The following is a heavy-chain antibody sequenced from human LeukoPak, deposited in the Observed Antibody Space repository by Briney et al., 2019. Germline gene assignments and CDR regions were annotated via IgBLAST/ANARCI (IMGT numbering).Heavy chain of an antibody. CDR2: IGDNGGDT. CDR1: GFTFNNYA. J-gene: IGHJ3*02. CDR3: ARGAYYYDSSGYPAFDI. V-gene: IGHV3-23*01. D-gene: IGHD3-22*01. Sequence: GGSLRLSCAASGFTFNNYAMSWVRQAPGKGLEWVSAIGDNGGDTKYADSVKGRFTISRDNSKNTLYLQMNSLRAEDTAVYYCARGAYYYDSSGYPAFDIWGQGTMVTVSS.